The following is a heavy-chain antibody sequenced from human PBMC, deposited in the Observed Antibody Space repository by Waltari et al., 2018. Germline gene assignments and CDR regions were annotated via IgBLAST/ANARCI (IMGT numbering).Heavy chain of an antibody. J-gene: IGHJ4*02. CDR1: GGSLSRTGCD. D-gene: IGHD6-13*01. CDR3: ARQVAPGHSTSWYFDS. Sequence: QVQLQESGPGLVRPSESLSLACGVSGGSLSRTGCDGAWVRQPPGKGLEWSASVSYSATSYYNPSISSRLSAFVDTSKNQVSLRLSSVTAADTARYFCARQVAPGHSTSWYFDSWGRGTLVTVFS. CDR2: VSYSATS. V-gene: IGHV4-39*01.